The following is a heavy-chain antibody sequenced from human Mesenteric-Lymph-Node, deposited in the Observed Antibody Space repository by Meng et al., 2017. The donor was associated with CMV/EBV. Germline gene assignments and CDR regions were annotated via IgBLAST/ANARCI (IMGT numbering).Heavy chain of an antibody. CDR3: ARGSLRYYDFWSGYDYYYGMDV. V-gene: IGHV1-2*02. Sequence: ASVKVSCKASGYTFTGYYMHWVRQAPGQGLEWMGWINPNSGGTNYAQKFQGRVTMTRDTSISTAYMELSSLRSEDTAVYYCARGSLRYYDFWSGYDYYYGMDVWGQGTTVTVSS. CDR1: GYTFTGYY. D-gene: IGHD3-3*01. J-gene: IGHJ6*02. CDR2: INPNSGGT.